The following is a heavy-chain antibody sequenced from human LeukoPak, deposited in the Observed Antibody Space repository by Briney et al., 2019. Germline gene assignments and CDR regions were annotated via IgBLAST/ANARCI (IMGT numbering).Heavy chain of an antibody. CDR1: GFTFSSYW. D-gene: IGHD2-15*01. V-gene: IGHV3-23*01. Sequence: PGGSLGLSCAASGFTFSSYWMSWVRQAPGKGLEWVSTARISGDRTDYADSVKGRFTISRDNSKNTLYLQMNSLRAEDTAVYYCAKGWSPFWGQGTLVTVSS. CDR2: ARISGDRT. CDR3: AKGWSPF. J-gene: IGHJ4*02.